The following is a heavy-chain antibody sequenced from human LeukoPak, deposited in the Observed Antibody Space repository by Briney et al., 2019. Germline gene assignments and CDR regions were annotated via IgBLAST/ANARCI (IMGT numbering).Heavy chain of an antibody. J-gene: IGHJ4*02. D-gene: IGHD2-15*01. V-gene: IGHV4-4*02. CDR1: GGSISSSNW. CDR2: IYHSGST. CDR3: ARDNRYCSGGSCYSGDY. Sequence: PSGTLSLTCAVSGGSISSSNWWSWVRQPPGKGLEWIGEIYHSGSTNYNPSLKSRVTISVDKSKNQFSLKLSSVTAADTAVYYCARDNRYCSGGSCYSGDYWGQGTLVTVSS.